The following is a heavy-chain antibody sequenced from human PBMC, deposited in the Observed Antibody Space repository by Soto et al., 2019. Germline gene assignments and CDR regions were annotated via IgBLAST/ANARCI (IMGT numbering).Heavy chain of an antibody. V-gene: IGHV3-30-3*01. CDR1: GFTFSSYA. D-gene: IGHD6-13*01. CDR2: ISYDGSNK. CDR3: ARARAAAAPVDY. J-gene: IGHJ4*02. Sequence: GGSLRLSCAASGFTFSSYAMHWVRQAPGKGLEWVAVISYDGSNKYYADSVKGRFTISRDNSKNTLYLQMNSLRAEDTAVYYCARARAAAAPVDYWGQGTLVTVSS.